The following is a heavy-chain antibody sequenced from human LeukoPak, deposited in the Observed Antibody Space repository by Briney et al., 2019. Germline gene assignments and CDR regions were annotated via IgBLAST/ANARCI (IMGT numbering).Heavy chain of an antibody. V-gene: IGHV4-39*01. J-gene: IGHJ6*03. D-gene: IGHD2-21*02. CDR1: GGSISSSSHY. CDR2: IYYSGST. CDR3: ARTENYYYYYMDV. Sequence: SETLSLTCTVSGGSISSSSHYWGWIRQPPGKGLEWIGSIYYSGSTYYNPSLKSRVTISVDTSKNQFSLKLSSVTAADTAVYYCARTENYYYYYMDVWGKGTTVTVSS.